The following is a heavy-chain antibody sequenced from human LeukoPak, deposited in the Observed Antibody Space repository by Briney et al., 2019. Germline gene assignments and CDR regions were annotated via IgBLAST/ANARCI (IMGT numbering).Heavy chain of an antibody. J-gene: IGHJ5*02. CDR2: INPNSGGT. D-gene: IGHD6-25*01. CDR3: ARDAGVAARLNWFDP. V-gene: IGHV1-2*02. Sequence: ASVKVSCKASGYTFTGYYMHWVRQAPGQGLEWMGWINPNSGGTNYAQKFQGRVTMTRDTSISTAYMELSRLRSDDTAVYYCARDAGVAARLNWFDPWGQGTLVTVSS. CDR1: GYTFTGYY.